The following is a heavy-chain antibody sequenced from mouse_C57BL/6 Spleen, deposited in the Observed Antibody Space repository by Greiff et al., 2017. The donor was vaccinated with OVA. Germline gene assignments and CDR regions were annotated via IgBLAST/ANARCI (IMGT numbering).Heavy chain of an antibody. D-gene: IGHD3-2*02. CDR1: GYAFSSYW. CDR2: IYPGDGDT. CDR3: AKGYSSGYFAY. Sequence: VKLVESGAELVKPGASVKISCKASGYAFSSYWMNWVKQRPGKGLEWIGQIYPGDGDTNYNGKFKGKATLTADKSSSTAYMQLSSLTSEDSAVYFCAKGYSSGYFAYWGQGTLVTVSA. J-gene: IGHJ3*01. V-gene: IGHV1-80*01.